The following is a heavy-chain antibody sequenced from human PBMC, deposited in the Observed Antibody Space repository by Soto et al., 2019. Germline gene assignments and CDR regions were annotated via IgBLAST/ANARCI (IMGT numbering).Heavy chain of an antibody. Sequence: GSLSVSCAASGFTFSSYAMHCVRQAPGKGLEYVSAISSNGGSTYYADSVKGRFTISRDNSKNTLYLQMRSLRAEDTAVYYCVTPIVPAAHYYYGMDVWGKGTTVTVSS. V-gene: IGHV3-64D*06. CDR2: ISSNGGST. J-gene: IGHJ6*04. D-gene: IGHD2-2*01. CDR1: GFTFSSYA. CDR3: VTPIVPAAHYYYGMDV.